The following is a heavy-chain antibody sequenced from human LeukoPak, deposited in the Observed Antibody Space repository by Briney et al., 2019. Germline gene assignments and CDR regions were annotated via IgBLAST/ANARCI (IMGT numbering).Heavy chain of an antibody. CDR1: GGSISSGSYY. Sequence: KSSETLSLTCTVSGGSISSGSYYWSWIRQPAGKGLEWIGRIYTSGSTNYNPSLKSRVTMSVDTSKNQFSLKLSSVTAADTAVYYCASDSGWFSLGAFDIWGQGTMVTVSS. CDR2: IYTSGST. D-gene: IGHD6-19*01. V-gene: IGHV4-61*02. J-gene: IGHJ3*02. CDR3: ASDSGWFSLGAFDI.